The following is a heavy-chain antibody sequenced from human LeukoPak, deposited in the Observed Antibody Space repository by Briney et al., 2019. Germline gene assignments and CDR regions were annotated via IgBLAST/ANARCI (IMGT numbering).Heavy chain of an antibody. V-gene: IGHV3-7*01. Sequence: GGSLRLSCAAAGFTFSSYWMTWVRQGPGKGLEWVAKIKPDGSLIYYVDSVKGRFTISRDNAKNSLYLQKKRLRAEETAEYYCAKWELYSGFYYIDCWGQGTLATVSS. CDR2: IKPDGSLI. J-gene: IGHJ4*02. D-gene: IGHD1-26*01. CDR1: GFTFSSYW. CDR3: AKWELYSGFYYIDC.